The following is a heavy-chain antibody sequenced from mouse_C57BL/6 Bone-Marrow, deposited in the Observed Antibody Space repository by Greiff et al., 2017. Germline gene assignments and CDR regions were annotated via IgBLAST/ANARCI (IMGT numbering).Heavy chain of an antibody. V-gene: IGHV1-85*01. CDR3: ARDGSIVTFDY. CDR2: IYPRDGST. D-gene: IGHD2-5*01. CDR1: GYTFTSYD. J-gene: IGHJ2*01. Sequence: QVQLKESGPELVKPGASVKLSCKASGYTFTSYDINWVKQRPGQGLEWIGWIYPRDGSTKFNEKFKGKATLAVDTSSSTAYMELHRLTSEDSAVYFSARDGSIVTFDYWGQGTTLTVSS.